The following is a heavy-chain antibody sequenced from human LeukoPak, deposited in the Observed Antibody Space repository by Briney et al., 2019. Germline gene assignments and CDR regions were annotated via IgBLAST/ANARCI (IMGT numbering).Heavy chain of an antibody. D-gene: IGHD3-9*01. J-gene: IGHJ4*02. CDR2: ISYDGSNK. CDR1: GFTFSSYA. Sequence: GGSLRLSCAASGFTFSSYAMHWVRQAPGKGLEWVAVISYDGSNKYYADSVKGRFTISRDNSKNTLYLQMNSLRAEDTAVYYYARVHGRITIFWAPLDYWGQGTLVTVSS. CDR3: ARVHGRITIFWAPLDY. V-gene: IGHV3-30*04.